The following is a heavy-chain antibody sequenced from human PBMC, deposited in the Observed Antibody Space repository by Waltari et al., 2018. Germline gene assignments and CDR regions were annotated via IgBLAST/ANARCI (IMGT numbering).Heavy chain of an antibody. Sequence: EVQLVESGGGLVKPGGSLRLSCAASGFTFRRYNMNWVRQAPGKGLEWVSSISSSISYTHYADSVKGRFTISRDNAKNSLYLQMNSLRAEDTAVYYCATGGWGFYLDYWGQGTLVTVSS. D-gene: IGHD7-27*01. CDR2: ISSSISYT. J-gene: IGHJ4*02. CDR3: ATGGWGFYLDY. CDR1: GFTFRRYN. V-gene: IGHV3-21*01.